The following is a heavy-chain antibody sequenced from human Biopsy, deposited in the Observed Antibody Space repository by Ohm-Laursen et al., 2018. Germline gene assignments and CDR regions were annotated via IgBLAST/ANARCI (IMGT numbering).Heavy chain of an antibody. D-gene: IGHD2-2*01. J-gene: IGHJ4*02. CDR3: ARMPHFDY. CDR2: ISYTGGI. Sequence: PPGTLSLTCAVSGGSISGYHWSWIRKSPGKGLEWLAYISYTGGITSNPSLNGRATMSPDTSKNQFSLRLIYVTAADTAVYYCARMPHFDYWGQGILVTVSS. CDR1: GGSISGYH. V-gene: IGHV4-59*01.